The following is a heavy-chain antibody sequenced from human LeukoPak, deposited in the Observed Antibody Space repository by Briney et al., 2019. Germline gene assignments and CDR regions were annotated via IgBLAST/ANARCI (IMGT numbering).Heavy chain of an antibody. CDR3: AKAVDTHYYGSGSNDY. V-gene: IGHV3-23*01. J-gene: IGHJ4*02. Sequence: PGGSLRLFCAASGFTFSSYAMSWVRQAPGKGLEWVSAISGSGGSTYYADSVKGRFTISRDNSKNTLYLQMNSLRAEDTAVYYCAKAVDTHYYGSGSNDYWGQGTLVTVSS. CDR1: GFTFSSYA. D-gene: IGHD3-10*01. CDR2: ISGSGGST.